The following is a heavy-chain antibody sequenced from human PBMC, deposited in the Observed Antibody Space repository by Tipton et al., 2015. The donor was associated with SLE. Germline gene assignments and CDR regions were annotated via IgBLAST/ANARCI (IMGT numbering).Heavy chain of an antibody. CDR1: GGSISSSSYY. V-gene: IGHV4-39*07. CDR2: IYYSGGT. Sequence: TLSLTCTVSGGSISSSSYYWGWIRQPPGKGLEWIGSIYYSGGTYYNPTLKSRVTISVDTSRNQFSLKLSSVTAADTAVYYCATIAVAGSDYWGQGTLVTVSS. CDR3: ATIAVAGSDY. D-gene: IGHD6-19*01. J-gene: IGHJ4*02.